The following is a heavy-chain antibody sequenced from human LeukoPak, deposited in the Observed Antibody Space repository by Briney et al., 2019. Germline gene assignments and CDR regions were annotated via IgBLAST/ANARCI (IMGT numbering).Heavy chain of an antibody. CDR3: AKDWGPTRTDRYYIDY. CDR2: IIPILGIA. D-gene: IGHD3-16*01. Sequence: SVKVSCKASGGTFSSYVISWVRQAPGQGLEWVGRIIPILGIANYAQRIQGRVTITADRSTSTAYMELNSLRYEDAAVYYCAKDWGPTRTDRYYIDYWGQGTLVTVSS. CDR1: GGTFSSYV. J-gene: IGHJ4*02. V-gene: IGHV1-69*04.